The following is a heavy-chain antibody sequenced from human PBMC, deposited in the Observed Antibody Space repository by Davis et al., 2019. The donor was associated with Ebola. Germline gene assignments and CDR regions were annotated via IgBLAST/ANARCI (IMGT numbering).Heavy chain of an antibody. CDR2: TRNKANSYTT. Sequence: GGSLRLSCAASGFTFSDYYMSWIRQAPGKGLEWVGRTRNKANSYTTEYAASVKGRFTISRDDSKNSLYLQMNSLKTEDTAVYYCARGSLLLWFGESNDAFDIWGQGTMVTVSS. V-gene: IGHV3-72*01. CDR1: GFTFSDYY. J-gene: IGHJ3*02. CDR3: ARGSLLLWFGESNDAFDI. D-gene: IGHD3-10*01.